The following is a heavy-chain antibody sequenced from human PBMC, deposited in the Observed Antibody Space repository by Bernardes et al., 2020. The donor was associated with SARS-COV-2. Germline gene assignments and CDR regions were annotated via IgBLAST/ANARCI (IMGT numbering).Heavy chain of an antibody. V-gene: IGHV1-18*01. CDR3: ARDVGGTDWRFGFDV. J-gene: IGHJ3*01. Sequence: ASVKVSCKASGYTFTGYGLSWVRQAPGQGLEWVGWINSDSGDTNYAQKLQGRVTMTADTSTTTAYMELRSLRSDDTAVYYCARDVGGTDWRFGFDVWGPGTMVHVSS. CDR1: GYTFTGYG. D-gene: IGHD3-9*01. CDR2: INSDSGDT.